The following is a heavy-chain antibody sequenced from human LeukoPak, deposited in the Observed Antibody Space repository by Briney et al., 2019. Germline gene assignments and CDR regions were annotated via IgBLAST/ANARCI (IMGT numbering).Heavy chain of an antibody. CDR1: GFTVSSNY. CDR3: ARVVGGEFDY. Sequence: PGGSLRLSCAASGFTVSSNYMSWVRQAPGKGLEWVSVIYSGGSTYYADSVKGRFTISRGNSKNTLYLQMNNLRAEDTAVYYCARVVGGEFDYWGQGTLVTVSS. V-gene: IGHV3-66*01. D-gene: IGHD1-26*01. J-gene: IGHJ4*02. CDR2: IYSGGST.